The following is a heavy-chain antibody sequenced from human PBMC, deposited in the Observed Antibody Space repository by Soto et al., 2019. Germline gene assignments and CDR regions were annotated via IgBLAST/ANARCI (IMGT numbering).Heavy chain of an antibody. CDR3: ARDPAP. V-gene: IGHV4-30-2*01. J-gene: IGHJ5*02. CDR2: IYHSGST. Sequence: PSETLSLTCAVSGGSISSGGYSWSWIRQPPGKGLEWIGYIYHSGSTYYNPSLKSRVTISVDRSNNQFSLELSSVTAADTAVYYCARDPAPWGQGTLVTVSS. CDR1: GGSISSGGYS.